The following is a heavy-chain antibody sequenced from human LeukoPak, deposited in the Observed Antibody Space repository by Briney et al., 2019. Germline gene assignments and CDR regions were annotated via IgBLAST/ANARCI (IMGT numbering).Heavy chain of an antibody. Sequence: GGSLRLSCAASGFTFSSYWMSWVRQAPGKGLMWVSQINSDGSATSCADPVKGRCTISRDNAKNMLYLEMNSLRVEDTAVYFCTRDHGLDVWGQGTTVTVSS. CDR1: GFTFSSYW. V-gene: IGHV3-74*01. CDR2: INSDGSAT. CDR3: TRDHGLDV. J-gene: IGHJ6*02.